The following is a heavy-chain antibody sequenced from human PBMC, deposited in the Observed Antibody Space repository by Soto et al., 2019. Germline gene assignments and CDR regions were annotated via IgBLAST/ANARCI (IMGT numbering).Heavy chain of an antibody. CDR1: GGTFSSYA. Sequence: ASVKVSCKASGGTFSSYAISWVRQAPGQGLEWMGGIIPIFGTANYAQKFQGRVTITADESTSTAYMELSSLRSEDTAAYYCARGPHDYSNYYFDYWGQGTLVTVSS. D-gene: IGHD4-4*01. CDR2: IIPIFGTA. J-gene: IGHJ4*02. CDR3: ARGPHDYSNYYFDY. V-gene: IGHV1-69*13.